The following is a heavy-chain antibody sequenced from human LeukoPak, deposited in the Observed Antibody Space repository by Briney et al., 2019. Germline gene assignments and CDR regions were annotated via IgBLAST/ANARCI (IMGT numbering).Heavy chain of an antibody. V-gene: IGHV1-2*02. CDR2: VNPNDGGT. CDR3: ARDLDSSWTGYFQS. J-gene: IGHJ1*01. Sequence: ASVKVPCKASGYTFTGYYIHWVQQAPGQGLEWMGWVNPNDGGTIYTQRFQGRVTMTWDTSITTAYMELSSLTSDDTAVYYCARDLDSSWTGYFQSWGQGTLVTVSS. CDR1: GYTFTGYY. D-gene: IGHD6-13*01.